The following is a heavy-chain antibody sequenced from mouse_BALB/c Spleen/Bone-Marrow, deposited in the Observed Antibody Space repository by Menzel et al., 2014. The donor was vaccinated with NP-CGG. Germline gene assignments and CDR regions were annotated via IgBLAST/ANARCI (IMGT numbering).Heavy chain of an antibody. CDR3: ARDGNFAMDY. D-gene: IGHD2-1*01. Sequence: EAQGVESGGGLVKPGGSLKLSCAVSGFTFSDYYMYWVRQNPEKRLEWVATINDGGSYTYYPDSVKGRFTISRDNAKNNLYLQMSSLKSEGTAMYYCARDGNFAMDYWGQGTSVTVSS. J-gene: IGHJ4*01. CDR1: GFTFSDYY. V-gene: IGHV5-4*02. CDR2: INDGGSYT.